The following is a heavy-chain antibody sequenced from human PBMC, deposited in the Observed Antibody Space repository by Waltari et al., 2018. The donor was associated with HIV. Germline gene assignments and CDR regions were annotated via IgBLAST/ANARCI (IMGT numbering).Heavy chain of an antibody. CDR2: ISYDGSNK. D-gene: IGHD2-21*01. V-gene: IGHV3-30*01. J-gene: IGHJ3*02. CDR3: ARDIRMRTPGDI. Sequence: QVQLVESGGGVVQPGRPLRLSGSASGLTFSTYSMHRARQAPGKGLEWVAVISYDGSNKYYADSVKGRFTISRDNSKNTLYLQMNSLRAEDTAVYYCARDIRMRTPGDIWGQGTMVTVSS. CDR1: GLTFSTYS.